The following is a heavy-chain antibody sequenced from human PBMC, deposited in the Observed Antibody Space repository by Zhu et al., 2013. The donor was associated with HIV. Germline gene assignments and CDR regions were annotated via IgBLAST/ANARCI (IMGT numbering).Heavy chain of an antibody. CDR1: GGTFSSYA. CDR3: ARDYRYCSSTSCQYYYYGMDV. D-gene: IGHD2-2*01. CDR2: IIPIFGTA. Sequence: QVQLVQSGAEVKKPGSSVKVSCKASGGTFSSYAISWVRQAPGQGLEWMGGIIPIFGTANYAQKFQGRVTITADESTSTAYMELSSLRSEDTAVYYCARDYRYCSSTSCQYYYYGMDVWGQGTTVTVSS. V-gene: IGHV1-69*01. J-gene: IGHJ6*02.